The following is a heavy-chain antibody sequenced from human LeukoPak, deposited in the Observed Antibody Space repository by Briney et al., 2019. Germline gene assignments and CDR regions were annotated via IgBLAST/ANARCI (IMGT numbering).Heavy chain of an antibody. J-gene: IGHJ4*02. CDR1: GFTFSSYS. CDR2: ISSSSSYI. V-gene: IGHV3-21*01. CDR3: ARKVVVTAIDY. Sequence: GGSLRLSCAASGFTFSSYSMNWVRQAPGKGLEWVSSISSSSSYIYYADSVKGRFTISRDNAKSSLYLQMNSLRAEDTAVYYCARKVVVTAIDYWGQGTLVTVSS. D-gene: IGHD2-21*02.